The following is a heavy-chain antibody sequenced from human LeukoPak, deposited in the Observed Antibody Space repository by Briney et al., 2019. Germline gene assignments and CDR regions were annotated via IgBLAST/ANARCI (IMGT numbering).Heavy chain of an antibody. D-gene: IGHD3-3*01. Sequence: ASVKVSCKASGYTFTSYDINWVRQATGQGLEWMGWMNPNSGNIGYAQKFQGRVTMTRNTSISTAYMELSSLRSEDTAVYYCARGNYDFWSGYYQRGNWFDPWGQGTLVTVSS. CDR2: MNPNSGNI. V-gene: IGHV1-8*01. J-gene: IGHJ5*02. CDR1: GYTFTSYD. CDR3: ARGNYDFWSGYYQRGNWFDP.